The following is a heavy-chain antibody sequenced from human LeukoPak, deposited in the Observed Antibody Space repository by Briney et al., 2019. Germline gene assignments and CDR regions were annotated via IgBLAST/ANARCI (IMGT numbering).Heavy chain of an antibody. CDR3: ARERNSGSYFLGSFAY. CDR2: TRNKANDYTT. V-gene: IGHV3-72*01. Sequence: GGSLTLSCAASGFTFSDHFMDWVRQAPGKGLEWVGRTRNKANDYTTEYAASVRGRFTISRDDSRNSLYLQMNSLQTEDTAVYYCARERNSGSYFLGSFAYWGQGTLVTVSS. D-gene: IGHD1-26*01. CDR1: GFTFSDHF. J-gene: IGHJ4*02.